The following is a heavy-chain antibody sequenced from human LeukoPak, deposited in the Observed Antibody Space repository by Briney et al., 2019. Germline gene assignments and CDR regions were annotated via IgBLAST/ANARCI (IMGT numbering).Heavy chain of an antibody. CDR3: TTGQLLHWYYYYYMDV. J-gene: IGHJ6*03. D-gene: IGHD2-2*01. V-gene: IGHV3-15*01. CDR2: IKSKTDGGTT. CDR1: GFTFSNAW. Sequence: PGGSLRLSCAASGFTFSNAWMSWVRQAPGKGLEWVGRIKSKTDGGTTDYAAPVKGRFTISRDDSKNTLYLQMNSLKTEDTAVYYCTTGQLLHWYYYYYMDVWGKGTTVTVSS.